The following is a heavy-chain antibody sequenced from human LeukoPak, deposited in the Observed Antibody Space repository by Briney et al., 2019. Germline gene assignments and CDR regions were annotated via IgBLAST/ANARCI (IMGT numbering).Heavy chain of an antibody. CDR3: ARPDSLYCSGGSCYQVGAFDI. J-gene: IGHJ3*02. D-gene: IGHD2-15*01. CDR1: GYSFTSYW. Sequence: GESLKISCKGSGYSFTSYWIGWVGQMPGKDLEWMGIIYPGDSDTRYSPSFQGQVTISADKSISTAYLQWSSLKASDTALYYCARPDSLYCSGGSCYQVGAFDIWGQGTMVTVSS. V-gene: IGHV5-51*01. CDR2: IYPGDSDT.